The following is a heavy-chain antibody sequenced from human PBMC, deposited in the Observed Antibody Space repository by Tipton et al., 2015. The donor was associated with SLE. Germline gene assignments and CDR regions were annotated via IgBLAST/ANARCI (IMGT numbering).Heavy chain of an antibody. Sequence: TLFLTCTVSGGSISSYYWSWIRQPPGKGLEWIGSIYHSGSTYYNPSLKSRITISVDTSKKQFSLKVSSVTAADTAIYYCARGESPGGTFDYWGQGTLVTVSS. V-gene: IGHV4-38-2*02. J-gene: IGHJ4*02. CDR2: IYHSGST. CDR1: GGSISSYY. D-gene: IGHD1-26*01. CDR3: ARGESPGGTFDY.